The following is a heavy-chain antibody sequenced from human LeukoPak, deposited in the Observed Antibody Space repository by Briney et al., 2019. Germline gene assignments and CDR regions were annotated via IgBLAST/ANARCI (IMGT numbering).Heavy chain of an antibody. CDR1: GFICSTYD. D-gene: IGHD3-22*01. V-gene: IGHV3-33*08. J-gene: IGHJ4*02. CDR3: SWEALYDSRGYCLVN. Sequence: GGSLRLSCAASGFICSTYDRHWIRQAPGKGLEWVAVIWYNGSNTYYVDSVKGRFTISRDNSKNTLYLQMNSLRAEDTAVYYVSWEALYDSRGYCLVNWGRGSLVTVSS. CDR2: IWYNGSNT.